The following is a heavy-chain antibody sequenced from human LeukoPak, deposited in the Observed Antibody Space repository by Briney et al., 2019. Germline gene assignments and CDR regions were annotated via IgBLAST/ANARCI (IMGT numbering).Heavy chain of an antibody. CDR1: GDSISSGGYY. Sequence: SETLSLTCTVSGDSISSGGYYWTWLRQNPAKGLEWLGYIYHSGSAYYNPSLKSRITISVDTSKNQFSLNMSSVTVADTAVYYCARDSSGYYVFDYWGQGTLVTVSS. CDR2: IYHSGSA. D-gene: IGHD3-22*01. J-gene: IGHJ4*02. CDR3: ARDSSGYYVFDY. V-gene: IGHV4-31*03.